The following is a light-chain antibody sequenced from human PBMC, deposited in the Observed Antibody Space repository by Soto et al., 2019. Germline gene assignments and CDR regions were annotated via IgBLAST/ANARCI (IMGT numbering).Light chain of an antibody. CDR3: LQYNSYPRT. CDR2: AAS. V-gene: IGKV1-17*01. J-gene: IGKJ1*01. Sequence: IQMTQSPSSLSASLGDSVTITCRARQAIGTDLGWYQQKPGKAPKRLIYAASSLQSGAPPRFSGSGSGTDFTLTIRSLQSEDFATYFCLQYNSYPRTFGQGTRVDI. CDR1: QAIGTD.